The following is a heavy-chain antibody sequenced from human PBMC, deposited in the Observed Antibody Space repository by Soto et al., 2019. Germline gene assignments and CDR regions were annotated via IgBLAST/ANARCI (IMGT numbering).Heavy chain of an antibody. Sequence: QVQLQESGPGLVKPSQTLSLACTVSGGSISTGDYYWTWIRQPPGKGLEWIGHIYNGVITYYNPSLKSRLSISGDTSKNQFSLKLSSVTAADTAVYYCARGLGNGGYYHVVSWGPGSLVTVSS. CDR1: GGSISTGDYY. D-gene: IGHD3-3*01. V-gene: IGHV4-30-4*01. CDR2: IYNGVIT. J-gene: IGHJ4*02. CDR3: ARGLGNGGYYHVVS.